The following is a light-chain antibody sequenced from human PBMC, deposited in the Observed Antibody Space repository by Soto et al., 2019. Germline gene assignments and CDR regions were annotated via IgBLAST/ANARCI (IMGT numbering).Light chain of an antibody. CDR3: QQRSNWPPIT. CDR1: QSITRN. Sequence: EIVMTQSPATLSVSPGERATLSCRASQSITRNLAWYQQSPGQAPRLLIYGASTRATGIPARFGGSGSGTEFTLTINSLQSEDFAVYYCQQRSNWPPITFGQGTRLEN. J-gene: IGKJ5*01. CDR2: GAS. V-gene: IGKV3-15*01.